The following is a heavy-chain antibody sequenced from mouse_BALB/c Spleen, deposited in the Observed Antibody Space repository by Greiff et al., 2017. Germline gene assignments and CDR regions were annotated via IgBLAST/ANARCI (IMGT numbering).Heavy chain of an antibody. CDR3: ARAYIYDGYYVWAMDY. Sequence: VQLVESGAELMKPGASVKISCKATGYTFSSYWIEWVKQRPGHGLEWIGEILPGSGSTNYNEKFKGKATFTADTSSNTAYMQLSSLTSEDSAVYYCARAYIYDGYYVWAMDYWGQGTSVTVSS. CDR2: ILPGSGST. J-gene: IGHJ4*01. D-gene: IGHD2-3*01. CDR1: GYTFSSYW. V-gene: IGHV1-9*01.